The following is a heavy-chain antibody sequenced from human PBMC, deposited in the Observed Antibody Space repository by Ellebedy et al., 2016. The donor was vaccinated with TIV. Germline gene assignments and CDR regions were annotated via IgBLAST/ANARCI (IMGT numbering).Heavy chain of an antibody. D-gene: IGHD3-3*01. V-gene: IGHV3-7*03. Sequence: GGSLRLXCAASGFTFTNYAMSWVRQAPGKGLEWVANINQDGSDKQYVDSVKGRVTISRDNAKNSLYLQMNSLRAEDTAVYYCAKSDDFWSGYQRGYFDLWGRGTLVTVSS. J-gene: IGHJ2*01. CDR1: GFTFTNYA. CDR3: AKSDDFWSGYQRGYFDL. CDR2: INQDGSDK.